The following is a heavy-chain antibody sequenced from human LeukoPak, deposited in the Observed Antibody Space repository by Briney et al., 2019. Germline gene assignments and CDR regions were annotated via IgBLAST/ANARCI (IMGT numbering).Heavy chain of an antibody. Sequence: SQTLSLTCTVSGGSISSGDYYWSWIRQPPGKGLEWIGYIYYSGSTYYNPSLKSRVTISVDTSKNQFSLKLSSVTAADTAVYYCARKRTGSGYFDYWGQGTLVTVSS. V-gene: IGHV4-30-4*08. CDR1: GGSISSGDYY. J-gene: IGHJ4*02. CDR2: IYYSGST. D-gene: IGHD1-14*01. CDR3: ARKRTGSGYFDY.